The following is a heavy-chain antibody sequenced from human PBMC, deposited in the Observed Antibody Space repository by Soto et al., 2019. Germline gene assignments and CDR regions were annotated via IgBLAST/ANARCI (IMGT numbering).Heavy chain of an antibody. D-gene: IGHD2-21*01. V-gene: IGHV3-7*03. CDR1: GLTFSNYW. CDR2: IDQDESRK. Sequence: VGSLRLSCVASGLTFSNYWMTWVRQTPGKGLEWVANIDQDESRKNYVDSVKGRFIISRDNSRNSVYLQMNSLTADDTGIYYCATDILIRDYWGQGARVTVSS. J-gene: IGHJ4*02. CDR3: ATDILIRDY.